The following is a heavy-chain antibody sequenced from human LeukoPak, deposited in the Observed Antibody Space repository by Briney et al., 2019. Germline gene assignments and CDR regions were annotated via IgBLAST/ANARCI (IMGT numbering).Heavy chain of an antibody. CDR1: GFTFSSYW. D-gene: IGHD6-25*01. Sequence: GGSLRLSCAASGFTFSSYWMHWVRQAPGKGLVWVSRISSDGSTTNYAGSVKGRFTISRDNAKNTLYLQMNSLRAEDTTVYYCARVIRSGWEGELSDWGQGTLVTVSS. CDR3: ARVIRSGWEGELSD. V-gene: IGHV3-74*01. CDR2: ISSDGSTT. J-gene: IGHJ4*02.